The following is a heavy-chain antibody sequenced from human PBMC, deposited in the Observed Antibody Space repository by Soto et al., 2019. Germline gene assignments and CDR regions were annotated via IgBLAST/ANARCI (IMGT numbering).Heavy chain of an antibody. Sequence: SETLSLTCTVSGGSISSYYWSWIRQPPGKGLEWIGYIYYSGSTNYNPSLKSRVTISVDTSKNQFSLKLSSVAAADTAVYYCARDPTMAPSTPNYGMDVWGQGATVTVSS. CDR2: IYYSGST. J-gene: IGHJ6*02. D-gene: IGHD3-3*01. CDR3: ARDPTMAPSTPNYGMDV. CDR1: GGSISSYY. V-gene: IGHV4-59*01.